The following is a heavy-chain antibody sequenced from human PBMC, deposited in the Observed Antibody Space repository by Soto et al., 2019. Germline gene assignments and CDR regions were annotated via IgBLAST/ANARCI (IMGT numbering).Heavy chain of an antibody. CDR3: ALRSMAVVPEY. D-gene: IGHD3-22*01. CDR2: LYYGRSA. CDR1: GNSISSYY. Sequence: PSETLSLTCGISGNSISSYYRIWIRQPPGKGLESIGYLYYGRSANYNPSLNSRVTLSVDTSTNQCSLTLISMTASDTAVYYCALRSMAVVPEYWGQGTLVT. J-gene: IGHJ4*02. V-gene: IGHV4-59*01.